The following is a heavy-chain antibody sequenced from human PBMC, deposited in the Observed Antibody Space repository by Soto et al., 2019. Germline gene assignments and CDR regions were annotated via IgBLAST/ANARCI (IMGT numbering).Heavy chain of an antibody. V-gene: IGHV1-3*01. CDR2: INPGNGNT. D-gene: IGHD3-10*01. Sequence: QVQLVQSGAEVKKPGASVNVSCKASGYTFTSYAMHWVRQAPGQRPEWMAWINPGNGNTKYSQSFQGRLTITRDTSATTAYMELSSLRSEDTAVYYCARLRTGRGAIDYWGQGTLVTVSS. CDR1: GYTFTSYA. J-gene: IGHJ4*02. CDR3: ARLRTGRGAIDY.